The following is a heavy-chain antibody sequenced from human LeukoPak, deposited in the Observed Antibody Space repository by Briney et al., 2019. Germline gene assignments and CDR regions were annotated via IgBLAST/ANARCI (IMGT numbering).Heavy chain of an antibody. J-gene: IGHJ4*02. D-gene: IGHD3-22*01. Sequence: SETRSLTCTVSGGSISSYYWSWIRQPPGRGLEWIGYIFYSGSTNYNPSLKSRVTISVDTSKNQFSLKLSSVTAADTAVYYCARAAWYYDSSGYYFSGPVDYWGQGTLVTVSS. CDR1: GGSISSYY. CDR3: ARAAWYYDSSGYYFSGPVDY. CDR2: IFYSGST. V-gene: IGHV4-59*01.